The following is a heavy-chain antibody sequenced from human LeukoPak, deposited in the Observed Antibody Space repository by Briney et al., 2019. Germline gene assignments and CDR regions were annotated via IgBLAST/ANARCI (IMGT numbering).Heavy chain of an antibody. CDR2: ISSSGSTI. CDR1: GFTFSSYE. Sequence: GGSLRLSCAASGFTFSSYEMNWVRQAPGPGLERVSYISSSGSTIYYADSVKGRFTISRDNAKNSLYLQMNSLRAEDTAVYYCASGSDYDFWSGYPPGYGMDVWGQGTTVTVSS. CDR3: ASGSDYDFWSGYPPGYGMDV. J-gene: IGHJ6*02. D-gene: IGHD3-3*01. V-gene: IGHV3-48*03.